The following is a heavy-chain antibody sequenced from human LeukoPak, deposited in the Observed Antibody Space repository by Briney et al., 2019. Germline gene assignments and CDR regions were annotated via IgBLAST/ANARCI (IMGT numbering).Heavy chain of an antibody. V-gene: IGHV3-11*03. D-gene: IGHD2-2*01. J-gene: IGHJ5*02. CDR3: VGPTCLRGGYCSTNP. CDR1: GFTFSDYY. Sequence: PGGSLRLSYEASGFTFSDYYMSWIRQAPGKGLEWVSYISSSGDNTIHADSVKGRFTISRDNAKNSLYLQMNSLRDEDTAVYYCVGPTCLRGGYCSTNPWGQGTLVTVSS. CDR2: ISSSGDNT.